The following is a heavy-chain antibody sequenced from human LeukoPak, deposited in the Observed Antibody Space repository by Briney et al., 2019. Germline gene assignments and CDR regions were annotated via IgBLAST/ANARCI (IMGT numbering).Heavy chain of an antibody. CDR3: ARYPMHCSSTSCPPLRLRFSYNWFDP. D-gene: IGHD2-2*01. J-gene: IGHJ5*02. CDR2: ISAYNGNT. V-gene: IGHV1-18*01. CDR1: GYTFTSYG. Sequence: GASVKVSCKASGYTFTSYGISWVRQAPGQGLEWMGWISAYNGNTNYAQKLQGRVTMTTDTSTSTAYMELRSLRSDDTAVYYCARYPMHCSSTSCPPLRLRFSYNWFDPWGQGTLVTVSS.